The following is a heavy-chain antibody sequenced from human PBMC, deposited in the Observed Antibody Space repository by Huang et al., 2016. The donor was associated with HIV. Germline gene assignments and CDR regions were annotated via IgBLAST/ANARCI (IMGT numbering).Heavy chain of an antibody. V-gene: IGHV3-30*02. CDR3: ARGPPYINYYSGHTFDI. Sequence: QVQLVESGGGVVQPGGSLRLSCAASGFTFSSYGMHWVRQAPGKGLEWVAFIAHDDGNKYYAESVKGRFTISRDNSKNTLYLQTNSLRPEDTAVHYCARGPPYINYYSGHTFDIWGQGTMVTVSS. D-gene: IGHD3-10*01. CDR1: GFTFSSYG. J-gene: IGHJ3*02. CDR2: IAHDDGNK.